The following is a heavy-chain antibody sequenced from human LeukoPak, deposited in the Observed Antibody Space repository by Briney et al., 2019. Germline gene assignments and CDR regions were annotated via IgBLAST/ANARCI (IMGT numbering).Heavy chain of an antibody. Sequence: PGGSLRLSCAASGFTFSSYSMNWVCQAPGKGLEWVSSISSSSSYIYYADSVKGRFTISRDNAKNSRYLQMNSLRAEDTAVYYCARENLQLGFGYWGQGTLVTVSS. CDR3: ARENLQLGFGY. CDR1: GFTFSSYS. V-gene: IGHV3-21*01. D-gene: IGHD5-18*01. J-gene: IGHJ4*02. CDR2: ISSSSSYI.